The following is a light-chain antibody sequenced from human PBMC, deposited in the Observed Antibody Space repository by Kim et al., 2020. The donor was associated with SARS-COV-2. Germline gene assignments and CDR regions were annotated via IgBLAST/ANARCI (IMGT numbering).Light chain of an antibody. V-gene: IGLV2-14*03. CDR3: SSYTSSSTKV. Sequence: TRSEVGGYNYVSLYQQHPRKAPQLMFYDVSNRPSGVSHRFSGSKSGNTASLTISGLQAEDEADYYCSSYTSSSTKVFGGGTQLTVL. CDR1: RSEVGGYNY. CDR2: DVS. J-gene: IGLJ3*02.